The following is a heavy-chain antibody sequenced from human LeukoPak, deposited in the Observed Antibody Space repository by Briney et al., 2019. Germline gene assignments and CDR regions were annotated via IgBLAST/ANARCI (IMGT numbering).Heavy chain of an antibody. CDR1: GGSISSCY. J-gene: IGHJ4*02. V-gene: IGHV4-59*08. D-gene: IGHD5-24*01. Sequence: PSETLSLTCTVSGGSISSCYWSWIRQRPGKGLEWIGYIYYSGSTKYNHSLKSRVSISVDTSKNQFSLKLSSVTAAETAVYYCARGAGAGYNLQPFDYWGQGTLVTVSS. CDR3: ARGAGAGYNLQPFDY. CDR2: IYYSGST.